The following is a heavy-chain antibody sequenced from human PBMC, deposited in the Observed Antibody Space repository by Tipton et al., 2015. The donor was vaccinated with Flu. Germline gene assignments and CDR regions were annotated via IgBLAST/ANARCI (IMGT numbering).Heavy chain of an antibody. D-gene: IGHD1-1*01. Sequence: TLSLTCTVSGGSISTSGYYWGWIRQPPGKGLEWIGSIRYGGSSYYTPSLKSRVTISLDMSKDQFSLKLAFVTAADTAVYYCARVWSSFVATASLDYWGRGTLGTVSA. V-gene: IGHV4-39*07. CDR3: ARVWSSFVATASLDY. J-gene: IGHJ4*02. CDR1: GGSISTSGYY. CDR2: IRYGGSS.